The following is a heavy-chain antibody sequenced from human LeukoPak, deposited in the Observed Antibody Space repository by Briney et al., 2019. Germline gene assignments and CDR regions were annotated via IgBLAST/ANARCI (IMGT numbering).Heavy chain of an antibody. Sequence: GKSLRLSCVVSGFTFSSYGMHWVRQAPGKGLEWVALIWYDGSNEYYADSVKGRFTIFRDNSKNTLHLQMNSLRAEDTAVYYCARPLVGDALDYWGQGTLVTVSS. J-gene: IGHJ4*02. CDR3: ARPLVGDALDY. CDR2: IWYDGSNE. D-gene: IGHD1-26*01. CDR1: GFTFSSYG. V-gene: IGHV3-33*01.